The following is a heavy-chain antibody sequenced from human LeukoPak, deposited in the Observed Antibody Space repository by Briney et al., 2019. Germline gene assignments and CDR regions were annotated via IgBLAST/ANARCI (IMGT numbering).Heavy chain of an antibody. CDR3: ARTGSTVTMLYPFDH. D-gene: IGHD4-17*01. V-gene: IGHV4-4*07. Sequence: SETLSLTCTVSGASISSYYWSWIRQPAGKGLEWIGRMHTSGDTNYNPSLKSRVTMSLDTSKNQFSLKLSSVTAADTAVYYCARTGSTVTMLYPFDHWGQGTLVTVSS. CDR1: GASISSYY. CDR2: MHTSGDT. J-gene: IGHJ4*02.